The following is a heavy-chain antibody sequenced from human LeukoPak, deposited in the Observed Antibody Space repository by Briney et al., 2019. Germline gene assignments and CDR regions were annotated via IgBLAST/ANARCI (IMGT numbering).Heavy chain of an antibody. V-gene: IGHV1-24*01. CDR1: GHPLSELP. J-gene: IGHJ4*02. CDR2: FDPENDER. CDR3: ATEVTSIVPDY. D-gene: IGHD2-21*01. Sequence: ASVEVSCKVSGHPLSELPMYWVRQAPGKGLEWMGGFDPENDERLYAQKFRGRLTMTEDTSTDTAYMELSSLRSEDTAVYYCATEVTSIVPDYWGQGTLVTVSS.